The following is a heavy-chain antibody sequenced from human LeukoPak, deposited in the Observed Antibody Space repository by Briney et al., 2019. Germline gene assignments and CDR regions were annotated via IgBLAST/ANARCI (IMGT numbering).Heavy chain of an antibody. J-gene: IGHJ4*02. CDR1: GSSLTTTYY. V-gene: IGHV4-38-2*02. CDR3: ARVLNVPKFIDS. CDR2: VFQLQTVRT. D-gene: IGHD3-10*02. Sequence: SETLSLTCTVPGSSLTTTYYWAWFRQPPGKGLEWIATVFQLQTVRTFYNPSLESRVTMSLDTSQNQFSLNLTSVTAADTALYFCARVLNVPKFIDSWGQGTLVTVSS.